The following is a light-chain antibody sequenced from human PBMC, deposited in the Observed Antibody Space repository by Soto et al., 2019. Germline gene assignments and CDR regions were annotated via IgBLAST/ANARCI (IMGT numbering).Light chain of an antibody. CDR1: QSISSS. CDR3: HQYNSYWT. J-gene: IGKJ1*01. CDR2: KAS. Sequence: DIQMTQSPSTLSASVGDRVTITCRASQSISSSLAWYQQKPGNAPKLLIYKASSLESGDTSRFSGSGSGTEFTLTISSVQTDDVETYYCHQYNSYWTFGQGTKVEIK. V-gene: IGKV1-5*03.